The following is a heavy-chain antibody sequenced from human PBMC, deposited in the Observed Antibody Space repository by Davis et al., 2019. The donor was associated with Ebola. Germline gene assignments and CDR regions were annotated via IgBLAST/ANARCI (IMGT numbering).Heavy chain of an antibody. J-gene: IGHJ4*02. CDR1: GFTFSSYA. Sequence: PGGSLRLSCAASGFTFSSYAMSWVRQAPGKGLEWVSAISGSGGSTYYADSVKGRFTISRDNSKNTLYLQMNSLRDEDTAVYYCARPNYDFWSGFFFDYWGQGTLVTVSS. CDR3: ARPNYDFWSGFFFDY. CDR2: ISGSGGST. V-gene: IGHV3-23*01. D-gene: IGHD3-3*01.